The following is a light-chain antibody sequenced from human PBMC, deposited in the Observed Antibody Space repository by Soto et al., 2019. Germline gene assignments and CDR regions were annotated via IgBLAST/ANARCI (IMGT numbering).Light chain of an antibody. Sequence: DIQMTQSPSSLSASVGDRVTITCQASQDIQSYLNWYQLKPGKAPKLLIYETSNLETGVPSRFSGSGFGAHFTFTISSLEPEDIGTYYCQQFQNLPLTFGGGTKVEIK. CDR1: QDIQSY. J-gene: IGKJ4*01. V-gene: IGKV1-33*01. CDR2: ETS. CDR3: QQFQNLPLT.